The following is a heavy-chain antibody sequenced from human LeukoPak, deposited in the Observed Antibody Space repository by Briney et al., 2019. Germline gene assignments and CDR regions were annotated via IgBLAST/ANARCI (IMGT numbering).Heavy chain of an antibody. CDR2: IYYSGST. CDR3: ARKSGDAFDI. V-gene: IGHV4-59*08. Sequence: SETLSLTCTVSGGSISSYYWSWLRQPPGKGLEWIGYIYYSGSTNYNPSLKSRVTIPVDTSKNQFSLKLSSVTAADTAVYYCARKSGDAFDIWGQGTMVTVSS. CDR1: GGSISSYY. D-gene: IGHD7-27*01. J-gene: IGHJ3*02.